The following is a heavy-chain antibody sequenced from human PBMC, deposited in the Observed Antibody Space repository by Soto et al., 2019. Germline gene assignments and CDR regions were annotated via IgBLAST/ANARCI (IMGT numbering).Heavy chain of an antibody. J-gene: IGHJ4*02. CDR3: ARDEDY. Sequence: QVQLVQSGAEVKKPGASVKVSCKASGYTFTRYAIHWVRQAPGQSLEWMGWINADNGNTKYSQKFQDRVTITRDTSASTAYMELSSLRSEDTAVYYCARDEDYWGQGTLVTVSS. CDR2: INADNGNT. CDR1: GYTFTRYA. V-gene: IGHV1-3*01.